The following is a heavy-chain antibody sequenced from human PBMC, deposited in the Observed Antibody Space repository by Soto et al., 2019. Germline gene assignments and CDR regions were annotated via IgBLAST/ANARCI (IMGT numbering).Heavy chain of an antibody. V-gene: IGHV1-8*02. J-gene: IGHJ5*02. CDR3: ARGYGDKYNWFDP. CDR2: MNPNSGNT. CDR1: GCTFSSYD. D-gene: IGHD4-17*01. Sequence: GASVKVSCKASGCTFSSYDISWVRQAPGQGLEWMGWMNPNSGNTGYAQKFQGRVTMTRNTSISTAYMELSSLRSEDTAVYYCARGYGDKYNWFDPWGQGTLVTVSS.